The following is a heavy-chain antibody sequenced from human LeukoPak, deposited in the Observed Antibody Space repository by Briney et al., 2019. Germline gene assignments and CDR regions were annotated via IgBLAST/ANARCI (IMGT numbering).Heavy chain of an antibody. CDR2: IIPILGIA. J-gene: IGHJ4*02. D-gene: IGHD3-22*01. CDR3: ARGGGRYDSSGYTLDY. Sequence: SVKVSCKASGGTLSSYAISWVRQAPGQGLDWMGRIIPILGIANYAQKFQGRVTITADKSTSTAYMELSSLGSEDTAVYYCARGGGRYDSSGYTLDYWGQGTLVTVSS. CDR1: GGTLSSYA. V-gene: IGHV1-69*04.